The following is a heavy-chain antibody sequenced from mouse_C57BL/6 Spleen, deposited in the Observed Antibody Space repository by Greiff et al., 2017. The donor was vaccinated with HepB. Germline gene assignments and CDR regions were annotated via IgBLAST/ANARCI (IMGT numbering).Heavy chain of an antibody. V-gene: IGHV2-2*01. J-gene: IGHJ3*01. Sequence: VKLMESGPGLVQPSQSLSITCTVSGFSLTSYGVHWVRQSPGKGLEWLGVIWSGGSTDSNAAFISRLSISKDNSKSQVFFKMNSLQADDTAIYYCASIYYGSSPFAYWGQGTLVTVSA. CDR2: IWSGGST. CDR3: ASIYYGSSPFAY. CDR1: GFSLTSYG. D-gene: IGHD1-1*01.